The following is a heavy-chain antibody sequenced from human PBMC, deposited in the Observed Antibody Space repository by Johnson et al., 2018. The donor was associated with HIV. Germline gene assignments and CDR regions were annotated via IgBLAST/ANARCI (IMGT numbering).Heavy chain of an antibody. J-gene: IGHJ3*02. CDR3: VKGMDSSSWYAFDI. CDR2: INSDGSST. D-gene: IGHD6-13*01. V-gene: IGHV3-74*02. Sequence: EVQLVESGGGLIQPGGSLRLSCAASGFTFSRYCMHWVRQAPGKGLVWVSRINSDGSSTNYADSVKGRFTISRDNAKNTLYLQINSLRAEDTAIYYCVKGMDSSSWYAFDIWGQGTMVTVSS. CDR1: GFTFSRYC.